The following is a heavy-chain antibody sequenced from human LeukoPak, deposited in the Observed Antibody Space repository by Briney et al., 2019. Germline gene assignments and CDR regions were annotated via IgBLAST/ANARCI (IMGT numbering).Heavy chain of an antibody. CDR2: IYTSGST. CDR3: ARHGASSSSFIRY. J-gene: IGHJ4*02. D-gene: IGHD6-6*01. Sequence: PSETLSLTCTVSGGSISSYYWSWTRQPPGKGLEWIGYIYTSGSTNYNPSLKSRVTISVDTSKNQFSLKLSSVTAADTAVYYCARHGASSSSFIRYWGQGTLVTVSS. V-gene: IGHV4-4*09. CDR1: GGSISSYY.